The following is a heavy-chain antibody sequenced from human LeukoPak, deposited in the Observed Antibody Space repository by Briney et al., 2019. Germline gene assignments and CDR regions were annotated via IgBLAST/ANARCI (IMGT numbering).Heavy chain of an antibody. V-gene: IGHV4-39*07. D-gene: IGHD3-22*01. J-gene: IGHJ4*02. CDR1: GGSISSYY. Sequence: SETLSLTCTVSGGSISSYYWGWIRQPPGKGLERIGSMYYSGSTYYNPSLKSRVTISVDTSKNQFSLKLSSVTAADTAVYYCARSRLEYYYDSSGYIDYWGQGTLVTVSS. CDR2: MYYSGST. CDR3: ARSRLEYYYDSSGYIDY.